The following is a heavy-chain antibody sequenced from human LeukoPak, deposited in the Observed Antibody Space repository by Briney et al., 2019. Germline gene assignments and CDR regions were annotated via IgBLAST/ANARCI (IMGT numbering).Heavy chain of an antibody. CDR2: IKSKTDGGTT. V-gene: IGHV3-15*01. CDR1: GFTFSNAW. D-gene: IGHD3-3*01. J-gene: IGHJ1*01. Sequence: GGSLRLSCAASGFTFSNAWMSWVRQSPGKGLEWVGRIKSKTDGGTTDYAAPVKGRFTISRDDSKNTLCLQMNSLKTEDTAVYYCTTAAANFWSGYYTKYFQHWGQGTLVTVSS. CDR3: TTAAANFWSGYYTKYFQH.